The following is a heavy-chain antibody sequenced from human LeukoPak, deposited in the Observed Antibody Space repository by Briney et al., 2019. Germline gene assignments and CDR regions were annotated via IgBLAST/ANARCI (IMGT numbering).Heavy chain of an antibody. CDR1: GGTFSSYA. CDR2: IIPIFGTA. D-gene: IGHD6-13*01. V-gene: IGHV1-69*05. Sequence: SVKVSCKASGGTFSSYAISWVRQAPGQGLEWMGRIIPIFGTANYAQKLQGRVTITTDESTSTAYMGLSSLRSEDTAVYYCATRELVQDYYYMDVWGKGTTVTVSS. J-gene: IGHJ6*03. CDR3: ATRELVQDYYYMDV.